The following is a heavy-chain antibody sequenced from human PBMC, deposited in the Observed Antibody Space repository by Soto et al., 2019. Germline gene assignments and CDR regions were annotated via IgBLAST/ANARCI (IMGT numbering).Heavy chain of an antibody. CDR1: GGSISSGGYY. CDR3: ARDLGDSGYDTSNWFDP. V-gene: IGHV4-31*03. D-gene: IGHD5-12*01. J-gene: IGHJ5*02. CDR2: IYYSGST. Sequence: QVQLQESGPGLVKPSQTLSLTCTVSGGSISSGGYYWSWIRQHPGKGLEWIGYIYYSGSTYYNPSLKSRVTISVDTSKNQFSLKLSSVTAADTAVYYCARDLGDSGYDTSNWFDPWGQGTLVTVSS.